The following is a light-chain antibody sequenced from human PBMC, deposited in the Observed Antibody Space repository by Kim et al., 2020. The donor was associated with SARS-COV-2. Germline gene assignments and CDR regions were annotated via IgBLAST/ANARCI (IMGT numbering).Light chain of an antibody. J-gene: IGLJ2*01. V-gene: IGLV3-1*01. CDR2: QGG. CDR1: RLGGKY. Sequence: SYELTQPPSVSVSPGQTASITCSGDRLGGKYGSWYQQKSGQSPVVVIYQGGDRPSGVPERFSGSTSGNTATLTISETKARDEADYYCQAWDKNTVIFSGGTQLTVL. CDR3: QAWDKNTVI.